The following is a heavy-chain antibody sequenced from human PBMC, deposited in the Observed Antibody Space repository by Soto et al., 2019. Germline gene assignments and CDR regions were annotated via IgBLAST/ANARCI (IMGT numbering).Heavy chain of an antibody. CDR3: ARLTNYDILTGYYGGVDY. V-gene: IGHV4-31*03. J-gene: IGHJ4*02. Sequence: QVQLQESGPGLVKPSLTLSLTCTVSGGSISSGGYYWSWIRQHPGKGLEWIGYIYYSGSTYYNPSLKSRVTISVDTSKNQFSLKLSSVTAADTAVYYCARLTNYDILTGYYGGVDYWGQGTLVTVSS. CDR1: GGSISSGGYY. CDR2: IYYSGST. D-gene: IGHD3-9*01.